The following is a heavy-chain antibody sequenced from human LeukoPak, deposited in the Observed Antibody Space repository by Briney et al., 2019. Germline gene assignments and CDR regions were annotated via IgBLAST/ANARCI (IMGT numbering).Heavy chain of an antibody. D-gene: IGHD1-1*01. CDR3: AKDQLGGTWYFDP. V-gene: IGHV3-30*02. J-gene: IGHJ2*01. CDR1: GFTFSSYG. CDR2: IRYDGSKK. Sequence: PGGSLRLSCAASGFTFSSYGMHWVRQAPGKGLEWVSFIRYDGSKKDYSDSVKGRFTISRDNSKNTMYLQMNSLRAEDTAVYYCAKDQLGGTWYFDPWGRGTLVTVSS.